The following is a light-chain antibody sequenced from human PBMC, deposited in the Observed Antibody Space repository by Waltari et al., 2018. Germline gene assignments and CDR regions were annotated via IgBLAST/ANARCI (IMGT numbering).Light chain of an antibody. CDR1: SSDVGGHNY. J-gene: IGLJ2*01. CDR3: GSYAGSYTSL. Sequence: QSALTQPRSVSGSPGQSVTIPCTGTSSDVGGHNYVSWYQQHPGQAPKLMTYDVSKAPSGVPDRFAGSKSDNAASPATSGLQAEDEADYYCGSYAGSYTSLFGGGTKLTVL. V-gene: IGLV2-11*01. CDR2: DVS.